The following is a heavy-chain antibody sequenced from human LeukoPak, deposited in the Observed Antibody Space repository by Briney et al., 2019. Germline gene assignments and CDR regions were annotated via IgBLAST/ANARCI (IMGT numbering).Heavy chain of an antibody. CDR1: GGSFSGYY. CDR2: INHSGST. CDR3: ARRYYYDSSGYYYRFWNWFDP. J-gene: IGHJ5*02. D-gene: IGHD3-22*01. Sequence: KASETLSLTCAVYGGSFSGYYWSWIRQPPGKGLEWIGEINHSGSTNYNPSLKSRVTISVDTSKNQFSLKLSSVTAADTAVYYCARRYYYDSSGYYYRFWNWFDPWGQGTLVTVSS. V-gene: IGHV4-34*01.